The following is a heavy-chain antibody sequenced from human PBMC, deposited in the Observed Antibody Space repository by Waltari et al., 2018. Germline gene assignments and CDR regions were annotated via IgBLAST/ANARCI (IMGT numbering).Heavy chain of an antibody. J-gene: IGHJ3*02. CDR3: TKLVAGTDDAFDI. CDR1: GFTFSNAW. V-gene: IGHV3-15*01. D-gene: IGHD2-8*02. CDR2: MKSKTDGGTT. Sequence: EVQLVESGGGLVKPGGSLRLSCAASGFTFSNAWMSWVRQAPGKGLEWVGRMKSKTDGGTTDYAAPVKGRFTISRDDSKNTLYLQMNSLKTEDTAVYYCTKLVAGTDDAFDIWGQGTMVTVSS.